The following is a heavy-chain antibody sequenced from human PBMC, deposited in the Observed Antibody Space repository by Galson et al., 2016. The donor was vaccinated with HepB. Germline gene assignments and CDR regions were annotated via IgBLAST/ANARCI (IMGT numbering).Heavy chain of an antibody. CDR3: ARLETAGHLILDS. D-gene: IGHD1-1*01. Sequence: QSGAEVTKPGESLKISCKGSGYTFARHWIGWVRQMPGKGLEWMGIIFPDDSDTRYRPSFEGQVTISADKSINTAYLQWSSLKASDTAMYYCARLETAGHLILDSWGQGTLVTVSS. V-gene: IGHV5-51*01. CDR1: GYTFARHW. CDR2: IFPDDSDT. J-gene: IGHJ4*02.